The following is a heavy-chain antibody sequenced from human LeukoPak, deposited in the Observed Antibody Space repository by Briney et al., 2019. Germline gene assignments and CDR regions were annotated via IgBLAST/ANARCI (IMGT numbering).Heavy chain of an antibody. CDR1: GFTFDDYG. D-gene: IGHD3-22*01. V-gene: IGHV3-20*04. CDR3: ARDQYYYDSSGYYREYFQH. Sequence: RPGGSLRLSCAASGFTFDDYGMGWVRQAPGKGLEWVSGINWNGGSTGYADSVKGRFTTSRDNAKNSLYLQMNSLRAEDTALYYCARDQYYYDSSGYYREYFQHWGQGTLVTVSS. CDR2: INWNGGST. J-gene: IGHJ1*01.